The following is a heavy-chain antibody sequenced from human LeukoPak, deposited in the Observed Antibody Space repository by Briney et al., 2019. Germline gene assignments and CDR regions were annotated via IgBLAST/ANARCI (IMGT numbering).Heavy chain of an antibody. Sequence: GSSVKVSSKASGGTFSSYAISWVRQAPGQGLEWMGGIIPIFGTANYAQKLQGRVTITTDESTSTAYMELSSLRSEDTAVYYCARAPSPYYYDSSAYYSDYWGQGTLVTVSS. J-gene: IGHJ4*02. V-gene: IGHV1-69*05. CDR1: GGTFSSYA. CDR3: ARAPSPYYYDSSAYYSDY. CDR2: IIPIFGTA. D-gene: IGHD3-22*01.